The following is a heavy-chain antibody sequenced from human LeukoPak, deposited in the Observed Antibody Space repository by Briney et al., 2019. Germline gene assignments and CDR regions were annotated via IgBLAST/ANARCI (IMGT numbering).Heavy chain of an antibody. CDR3: ARGLSYSSSFSY. D-gene: IGHD6-13*01. V-gene: IGHV3-7*01. CDR2: IKQDGSEK. Sequence: GGSLRLSCAASGFTFSGYWMNWVRQAPGKGLEWVANIKQDGSEKYYVDSVKGRFTISRDNAKNSLYLQMNSLRAEDTAVYYCARGLSYSSSFSYWGQRTLVTVSS. CDR1: GFTFSGYW. J-gene: IGHJ4*02.